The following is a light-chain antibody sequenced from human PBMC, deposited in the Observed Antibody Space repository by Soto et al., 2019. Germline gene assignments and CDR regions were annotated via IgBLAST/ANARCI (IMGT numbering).Light chain of an antibody. CDR2: AAS. CDR3: QQSYSTPYT. J-gene: IGKJ2*01. V-gene: IGKV1-39*01. Sequence: DLQMTQSPSSLSASVRDRVTITCRASQSISSYLNWYQQKPGKAPKLLIYAASSLQSGVPSRFSGSGSGTDFTLTISSLQPEDFATYYCQQSYSTPYTFGQGTNLEIK. CDR1: QSISSY.